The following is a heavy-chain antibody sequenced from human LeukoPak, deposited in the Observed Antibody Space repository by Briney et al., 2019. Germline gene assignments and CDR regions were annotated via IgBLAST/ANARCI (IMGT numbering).Heavy chain of an antibody. Sequence: SETLSLTCAVYGGSFSGYYWSWIRQPPGKGLEWIGYIYYSGSTNYNPSLKSRVTISLDTSKNQFSLKVSSVTAADTAVYYCARVPDAGSGSYYADYWGQGTLVTVSS. J-gene: IGHJ4*02. V-gene: IGHV4-59*01. CDR1: GGSFSGYY. CDR3: ARVPDAGSGSYYADY. CDR2: IYYSGST. D-gene: IGHD3-10*01.